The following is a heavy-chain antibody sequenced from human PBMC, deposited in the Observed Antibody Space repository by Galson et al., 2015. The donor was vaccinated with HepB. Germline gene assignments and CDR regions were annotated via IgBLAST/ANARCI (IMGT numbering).Heavy chain of an antibody. V-gene: IGHV1-2*02. CDR1: GYTFTAFY. J-gene: IGHJ4*02. Sequence: SVKVSCKASGYTFTAFYLHWVRQAPGQGLEWMGYINPTSGRTSYAQNFRGRVTLTRDTSISTAYMELSRLTSDDTAVYYCVSEATTKTFDFWGQGTLVTVSS. CDR2: INPTSGRT. CDR3: VSEATTKTFDF. D-gene: IGHD5-12*01.